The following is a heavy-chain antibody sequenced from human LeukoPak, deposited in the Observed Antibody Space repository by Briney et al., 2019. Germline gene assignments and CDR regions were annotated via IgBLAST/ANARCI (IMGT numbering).Heavy chain of an antibody. Sequence: SVKVSCKASGGTFSSYAISWVRQAPGQGLEWMGGIIPIFGTANYAQKFQGRVTITTDESTSTAYMELSSLRSEDTAVYYCARTLFLEWFQNWFDPWGQGTLVTVSS. CDR1: GGTFSSYA. D-gene: IGHD3-3*01. CDR2: IIPIFGTA. CDR3: ARTLFLEWFQNWFDP. V-gene: IGHV1-69*05. J-gene: IGHJ5*02.